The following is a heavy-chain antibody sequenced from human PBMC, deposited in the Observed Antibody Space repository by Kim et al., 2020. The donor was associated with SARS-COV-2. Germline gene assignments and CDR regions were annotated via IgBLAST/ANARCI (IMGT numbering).Heavy chain of an antibody. D-gene: IGHD6-19*01. CDR3: PKGGRGWTGVY. J-gene: IGHJ4*03. V-gene: IGHV3-23*01. CDR1: GFTFTGHA. Sequence: GGSLRLSCTTSGFTFTGHAMSWVRQAPGKGLEWVSSINGSDGTTYYADSVKGRFSISRDDSKNTLYLQMSALRADDTAAYYCPKGGRGWTGVYWCRGTLV. CDR2: INGSDGTT.